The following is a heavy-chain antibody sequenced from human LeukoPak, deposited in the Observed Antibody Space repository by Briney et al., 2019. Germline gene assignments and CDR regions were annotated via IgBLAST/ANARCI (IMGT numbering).Heavy chain of an antibody. J-gene: IGHJ6*02. CDR3: ARESLVSGTTRGNYYYYGMDV. CDR1: GFTFSSYW. D-gene: IGHD1-7*01. V-gene: IGHV3-7*01. CDR2: IKQDGSEK. Sequence: GGSLRLSCAASGFTFSSYWMSWVRQAPGKGLEWVANIKQDGSEKYYVGSVKGRFTISRDNAKNSLYLQMNSLRAEDTAVYFCARESLVSGTTRGNYYYYGMDVWGRGTTVTVSS.